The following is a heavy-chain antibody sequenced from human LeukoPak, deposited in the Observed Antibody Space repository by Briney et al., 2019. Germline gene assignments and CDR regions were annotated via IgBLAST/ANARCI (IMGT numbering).Heavy chain of an antibody. Sequence: PSETLSLTCTVSGGSISSGGYYWSWIRQPPGKGLEWIGYIYHSGSTYYNPSLKSRVTISVDTSKNQFSLKLSSVTAADMAVYYCASRSWGVIRAFDIWGQGTMVTVSS. J-gene: IGHJ3*02. CDR1: GGSISSGGYY. CDR3: ASRSWGVIRAFDI. D-gene: IGHD2/OR15-2a*01. CDR2: IYHSGST. V-gene: IGHV4-30-2*02.